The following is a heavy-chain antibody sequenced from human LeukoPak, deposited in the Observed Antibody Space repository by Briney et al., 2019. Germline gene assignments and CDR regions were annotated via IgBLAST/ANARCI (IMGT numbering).Heavy chain of an antibody. CDR3: AGIPLSTTMVDY. D-gene: IGHD5-18*01. V-gene: IGHV3-21*01. CDR2: ISSSSSYI. Sequence: PGGSLRLSCAASGFTFSSYSMNWVRQAPGKGLEWVSSISSSSSYIYYADSAKGRFTISRDNAKNSLYLQMNSLRAEDTAVYYCAGIPLSTTMVDYWGQGTLVTVSS. CDR1: GFTFSSYS. J-gene: IGHJ4*02.